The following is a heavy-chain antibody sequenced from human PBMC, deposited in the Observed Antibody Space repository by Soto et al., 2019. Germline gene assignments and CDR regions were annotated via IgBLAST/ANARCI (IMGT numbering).Heavy chain of an antibody. V-gene: IGHV4-59*01. CDR2: IYYSGST. CDR3: ARAYTAMVTSFDY. CDR1: GGSISSYY. J-gene: IGHJ4*02. Sequence: SETLSLTCTVSGGSISSYYWSLIRQPPGKGLEWIGYIYYSGSTNYNPSLKSRVTISVDTSKNQFSLKLSSVTAADTAGYYCARAYTAMVTSFDYGGQGTRVPVSS. D-gene: IGHD5-18*01.